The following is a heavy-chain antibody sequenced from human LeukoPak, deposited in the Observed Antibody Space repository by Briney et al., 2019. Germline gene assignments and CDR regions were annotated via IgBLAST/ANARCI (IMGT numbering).Heavy chain of an antibody. CDR2: ISYDGSNK. CDR3: AKDGYSSGWDFDY. Sequence: PGGSLRLSCAASGFTFSSYGMHWVRQAPGKGLEWVAVISYDGSNKYYADSVKGRFTISRDNSKNTLYLQMNSLRAEDTAVYYCAKDGYSSGWDFDYWGQGTLVTVSS. J-gene: IGHJ4*02. CDR1: GFTFSSYG. D-gene: IGHD6-19*01. V-gene: IGHV3-30*18.